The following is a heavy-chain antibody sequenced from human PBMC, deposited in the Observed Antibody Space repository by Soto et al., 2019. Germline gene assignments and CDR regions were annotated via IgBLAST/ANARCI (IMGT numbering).Heavy chain of an antibody. D-gene: IGHD2-2*01. V-gene: IGHV4-34*01. J-gene: IGHJ6*03. CDR2: INHSGST. CDR1: GGSFSGYY. Sequence: PSETLSLTCAVYGGSFSGYYWSWIRQPPGKGLEWIGEINHSGSTNYNPSLKSRVTISVDTSKNQFSLKLSSVTAADTAVYYCARGRLAPLYCSSTRCSPVGYYYYYMGAWGKGPTVTVS. CDR3: ARGRLAPLYCSSTRCSPVGYYYYYMGA.